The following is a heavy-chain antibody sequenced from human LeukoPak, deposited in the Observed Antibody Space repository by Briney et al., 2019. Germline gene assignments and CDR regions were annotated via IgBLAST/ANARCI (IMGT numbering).Heavy chain of an antibody. CDR1: GFTFSSYG. Sequence: PGGSLRLSCAASGFTFSSYGMHWVRQAPGKGLEWVAFIRYDGSNKYYADSVKGRFTISRDNSKNTLYLQMNSLRAEDTAVYYCATKLYGDYVDYFYYMDVWGKGTTVTVSS. CDR2: IRYDGSNK. J-gene: IGHJ6*03. CDR3: ATKLYGDYVDYFYYMDV. D-gene: IGHD4-17*01. V-gene: IGHV3-30*02.